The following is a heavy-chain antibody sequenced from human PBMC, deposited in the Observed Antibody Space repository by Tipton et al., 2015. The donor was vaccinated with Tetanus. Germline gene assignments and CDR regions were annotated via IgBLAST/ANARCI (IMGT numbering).Heavy chain of an antibody. Sequence: TLSLTCTVSGGSISSSSYYWGWIRQPPGKGLEWIGSIYYSGSTYYNPSLKSRVTISVDTSKNQFSLKLSSVTAADTAVYYCARGARGRWLQIPTYFDYWGQGTLVTVSS. CDR2: IYYSGST. CDR1: GGSISSSSYY. D-gene: IGHD5-24*01. CDR3: ARGARGRWLQIPTYFDY. V-gene: IGHV4-39*01. J-gene: IGHJ4*02.